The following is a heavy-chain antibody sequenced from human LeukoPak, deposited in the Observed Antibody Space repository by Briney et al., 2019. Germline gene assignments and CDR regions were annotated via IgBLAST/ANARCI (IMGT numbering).Heavy chain of an antibody. Sequence: ASVKVSCKASGYTFTGYYMHWVRQAPGQRLEWMGWINPNSGGTNYAQKFQGRVTMTRDTSISTAYMELSRLRSDDTAVYYCARLIGGKQQLGHYYMDVWGKGTTVTVSS. CDR3: ARLIGGKQQLGHYYMDV. J-gene: IGHJ6*03. CDR1: GYTFTGYY. D-gene: IGHD6-13*01. CDR2: INPNSGGT. V-gene: IGHV1-2*02.